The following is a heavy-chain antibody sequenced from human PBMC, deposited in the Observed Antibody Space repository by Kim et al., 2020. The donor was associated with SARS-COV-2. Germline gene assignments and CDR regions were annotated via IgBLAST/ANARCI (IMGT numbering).Heavy chain of an antibody. CDR2: IRSKANSYAT. D-gene: IGHD1-1*01. V-gene: IGHV3-73*01. CDR1: GFTFSDSP. J-gene: IGHJ3*02. CDR3: TRIPGTPFAFWDAFD. Sequence: GGSLRLSCAASGFTFSDSPMHWVRQASGKGLEWVGRIRSKANSYATAYAASVRGRFIISRDDTKNTAYLQMNSLKTEDTAVYYCTRIPGTPFAFWDAFD.